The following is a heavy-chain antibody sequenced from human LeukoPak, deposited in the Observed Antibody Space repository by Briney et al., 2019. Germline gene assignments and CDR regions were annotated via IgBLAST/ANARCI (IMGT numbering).Heavy chain of an antibody. D-gene: IGHD2-15*01. CDR3: ARGRYCSADICSGGDAFDI. J-gene: IGHJ3*02. V-gene: IGHV4-4*07. CDR2: IYTRGST. Sequence: SETLSLTCTVSGGSINNYYWSWIRQPAGKGLEWIGRIYTRGSTNYNPSLKSRVTVPVDTSKNQFSLKLSSVTAADTAVYYCARGRYCSADICSGGDAFDIWGQGTMVFVSS. CDR1: GGSINNYY.